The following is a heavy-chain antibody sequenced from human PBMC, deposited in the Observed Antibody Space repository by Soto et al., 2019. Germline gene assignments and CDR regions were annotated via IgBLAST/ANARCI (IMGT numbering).Heavy chain of an antibody. J-gene: IGHJ5*02. CDR3: ARDRWMSRANWFDP. D-gene: IGHD2-2*03. V-gene: IGHV4-59*12. CDR1: GGSIDSYY. CDR2: ISDSGTT. Sequence: SETLSLTCTVFGGSIDSYYWSWIRQAPGKGLEWIGHISDSGTTNYNPSLGSRVTISVDTSSKSFSLKLSSVTAADTAVYFCARDRWMSRANWFDPWGPGTLVTVSS.